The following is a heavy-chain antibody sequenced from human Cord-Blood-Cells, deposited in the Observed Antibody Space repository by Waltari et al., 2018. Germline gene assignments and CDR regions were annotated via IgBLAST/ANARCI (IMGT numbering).Heavy chain of an antibody. J-gene: IGHJ2*01. D-gene: IGHD1-26*01. CDR1: GYSFTSYW. CDR3: ASWGWEAGWYFDL. CDR2: IYPGDSDT. V-gene: IGHV5-51*01. Sequence: EVQLVQSGAEVKKPGESLTISCKGSGYSFTSYWIGWVRRMPGKGLEWMGNIYPGDSDTRYSPSFQGQVTISADKSISTAYLQWSSLKASDTAMYYCASWGWEAGWYFDLWGRGTLVTVSS.